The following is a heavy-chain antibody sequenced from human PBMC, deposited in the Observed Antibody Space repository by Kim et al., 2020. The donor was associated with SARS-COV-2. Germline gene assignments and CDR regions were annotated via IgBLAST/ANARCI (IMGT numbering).Heavy chain of an antibody. Sequence: GGSLRLSCAASEFSVSTNTMTWVRQAPGKGLEWVSIIYRNGTTYYADSVKGRFTTSRHTSKNTLYLQMDNLRADDTAVYYCAGDNYNNYWYKYWGQGTLVTVSP. CDR3: AGDNYNNYWYKY. D-gene: IGHD1-20*01. J-gene: IGHJ4*02. CDR2: IYRNGTT. CDR1: EFSVSTNT. V-gene: IGHV3-53*01.